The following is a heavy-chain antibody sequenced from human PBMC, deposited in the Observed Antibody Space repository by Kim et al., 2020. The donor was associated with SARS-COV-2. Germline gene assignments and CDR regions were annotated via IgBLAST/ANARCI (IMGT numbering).Heavy chain of an antibody. CDR3: AKFIVGRYVDY. CDR1: GFTFTSYA. J-gene: IGHJ4*02. CDR2: ISGSGGNT. D-gene: IGHD2-15*01. V-gene: IGHV3-23*01. Sequence: GGSLRLSCAASGFTFTSYAMSWVRQAPGKGLEWVSTISGSGGNTYYADSVKGRFTISRDNSKNTLYLQMNSLRAEDTAIYYCAKFIVGRYVDYWGQGTLVTVSS.